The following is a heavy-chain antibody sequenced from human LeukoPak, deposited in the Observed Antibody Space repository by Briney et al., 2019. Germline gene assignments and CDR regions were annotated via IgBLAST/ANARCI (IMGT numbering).Heavy chain of an antibody. J-gene: IGHJ6*02. CDR1: GYTFTGYY. V-gene: IGHV1-2*02. CDR2: ICPSSGGT. D-gene: IGHD2-2*01. Sequence: ASVKVSCKASGYTFTGYYIHWVRQAPGQGLEWMGWICPSSGGTNYAQKFQGRVTMTRDTSISTAYMELSRLRSDDTAVYYCARVDCSSTSCYQAHYYYNYGMDVWGQGTTVTVSS. CDR3: ARVDCSSTSCYQAHYYYNYGMDV.